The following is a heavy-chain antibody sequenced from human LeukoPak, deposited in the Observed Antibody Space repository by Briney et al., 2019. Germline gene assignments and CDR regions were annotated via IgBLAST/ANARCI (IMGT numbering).Heavy chain of an antibody. Sequence: GGSLRLSCAASGFTFSSYSMNWVRQTPGKGLEWVSYISSSSSTIYYADSVKGRFTISRDNAKNSLYLQMNSLRAEDTAVYYCARAPTTLELRGDFDYWGQGTLVTVSS. J-gene: IGHJ4*02. CDR2: ISSSSSTI. CDR1: GFTFSSYS. D-gene: IGHD1-7*01. V-gene: IGHV3-48*01. CDR3: ARAPTTLELRGDFDY.